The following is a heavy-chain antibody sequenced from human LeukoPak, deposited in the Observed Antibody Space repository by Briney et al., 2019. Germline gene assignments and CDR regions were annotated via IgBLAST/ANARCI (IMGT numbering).Heavy chain of an antibody. J-gene: IGHJ4*02. CDR3: ARRNKPSRSSDY. CDR2: IWYDGSNK. D-gene: IGHD1/OR15-1a*01. V-gene: IGHV3-33*01. Sequence: GGSLRLSCAASGFTFSSYGMHWVRQAPGKGLEWVAVIWYDGSNKYYADSVKGRFTISRDNSKNTLYLQMNSLRAEDTAVYYCARRNKPSRSSDYWGQGTLVTVSS. CDR1: GFTFSSYG.